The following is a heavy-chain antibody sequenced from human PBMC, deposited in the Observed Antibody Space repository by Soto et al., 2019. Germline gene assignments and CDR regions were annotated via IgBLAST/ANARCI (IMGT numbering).Heavy chain of an antibody. Sequence: SETLSLTCTVSGGSISSYYWSWVRQPPGKGLEWIGEIYHSGSTNYNPSLKSRVTISVDKSKNQFSLKLSSVTAADTAVYYCARGSIAVAGLFDYWGQGTLVTVS. D-gene: IGHD6-19*01. CDR3: ARGSIAVAGLFDY. J-gene: IGHJ4*02. CDR1: GGSISSYY. V-gene: IGHV4-4*02. CDR2: IYHSGST.